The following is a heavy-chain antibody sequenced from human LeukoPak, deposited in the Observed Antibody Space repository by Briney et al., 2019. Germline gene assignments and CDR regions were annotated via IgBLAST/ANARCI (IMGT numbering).Heavy chain of an antibody. V-gene: IGHV3-30*02. CDR1: GFTFSSYG. CDR3: AKGPEVSPYDAFDI. D-gene: IGHD2-21*01. CDR2: IRYDGSNK. Sequence: GGSLRLSCAASGFTFSSYGMHWVRQAPGKGLEWVAFIRYDGSNKYYADSVKGRFTISRDNSKNTLYLQMNSLRAEDTAVYYCAKGPEVSPYDAFDIWGQGTMVTVSS. J-gene: IGHJ3*02.